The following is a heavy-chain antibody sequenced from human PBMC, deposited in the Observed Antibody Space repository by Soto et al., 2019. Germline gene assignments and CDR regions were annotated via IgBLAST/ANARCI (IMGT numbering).Heavy chain of an antibody. D-gene: IGHD5-18*01. CDR1: GFTFSTYA. V-gene: IGHV3-30-3*01. CDR3: AKDGGGYNYGYVMLDKYYYGMDV. Sequence: GGSLRLSCAASGFTFSTYAMHWVRQAPGKGLEWVAVISYDGTDKYYADSVRGRFTISRDNSKNTLFLQMNSLRAEDTAVYYCAKDGGGYNYGYVMLDKYYYGMDVWGQGTTVTVSS. J-gene: IGHJ6*02. CDR2: ISYDGTDK.